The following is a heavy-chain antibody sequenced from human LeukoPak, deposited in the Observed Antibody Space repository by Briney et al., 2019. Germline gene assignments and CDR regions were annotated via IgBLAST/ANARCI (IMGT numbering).Heavy chain of an antibody. V-gene: IGHV1-8*03. J-gene: IGHJ3*02. CDR3: ATHSGLNLKGLAFDI. Sequence: ASVKVSCKASGYTFTSYDINWVRQATGQGLEWMGWMNPNTGNTAYAQKFQGRVTFTRNTSISTAYMEMSSLRSEDTAVYYCATHSGLNLKGLAFDIWGQGTMVTVSS. CDR1: GYTFTSYD. D-gene: IGHD5-12*01. CDR2: MNPNTGNT.